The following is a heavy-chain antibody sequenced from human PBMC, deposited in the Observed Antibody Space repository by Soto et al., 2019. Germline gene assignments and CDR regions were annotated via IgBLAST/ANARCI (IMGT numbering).Heavy chain of an antibody. V-gene: IGHV3-30*18. Sequence: PGGSLRLSCAASGFTFSSYGMHWVRQAPGKGLEWVAVISYDGSNKYYADSVKGRFTISRDNSKNTLYLQMNSLRAEDTAVYYCAKVLVGASSYWGQGTLVTVSS. CDR2: ISYDGSNK. J-gene: IGHJ4*02. D-gene: IGHD1-26*01. CDR3: AKVLVGASSY. CDR1: GFTFSSYG.